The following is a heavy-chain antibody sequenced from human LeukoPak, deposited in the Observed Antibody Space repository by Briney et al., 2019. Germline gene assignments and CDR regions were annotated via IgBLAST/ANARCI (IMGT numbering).Heavy chain of an antibody. CDR1: GYTFTGYY. CDR2: INPNSGGT. J-gene: IGHJ4*02. V-gene: IGHV1-2*02. D-gene: IGHD1-1*01. CDR3: ARDLVRWNDAGTPFDY. Sequence: ASVKVSCKASGYTFTGYYMHWVRQAPGQGLEWMGWINPNSGGTNYAQKFQGRVTITTDESTSTAYMELSSLRSEDTAVYYCARDLVRWNDAGTPFDYWGQGTLVTVSS.